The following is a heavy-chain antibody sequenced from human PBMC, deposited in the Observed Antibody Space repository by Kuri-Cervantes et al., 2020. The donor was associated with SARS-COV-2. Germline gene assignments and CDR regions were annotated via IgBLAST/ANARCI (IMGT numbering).Heavy chain of an antibody. CDR3: ARTQLGMNMDV. D-gene: IGHD7-27*01. V-gene: IGHV4-30-2*01. Sequence: SCTVSGGSISSGGYYWSWIRQPPGKGLEWIGYIYHSGSTYYNPSLKSRVTISVDRPKNQFSLKLGSVTAADTAVYYCARTQLGMNMDVWGKGTTVTVSS. CDR2: IYHSGST. J-gene: IGHJ6*03. CDR1: GGSISSGGYY.